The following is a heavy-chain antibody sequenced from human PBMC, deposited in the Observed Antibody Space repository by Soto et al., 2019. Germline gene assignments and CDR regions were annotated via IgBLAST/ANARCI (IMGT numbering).Heavy chain of an antibody. J-gene: IGHJ6*02. CDR1: GGSLSNYG. CDR3: ARGDATKIVVTTYYGMDV. D-gene: IGHD3-22*01. CDR2: IIPVFGTP. Sequence: QVQLVQSGAEGKKPGSSVKVSCQASGGSLSNYGISWVRQAPGQGLEWMGAIIPVFGTPKYAQKFQDRVTITADESTTTVYMEVRSLTSEDTAVYYCARGDATKIVVTTYYGMDVWGQGTTVTVSS. V-gene: IGHV1-69*12.